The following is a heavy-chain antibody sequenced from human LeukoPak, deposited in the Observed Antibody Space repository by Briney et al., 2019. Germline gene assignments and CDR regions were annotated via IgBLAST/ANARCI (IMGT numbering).Heavy chain of an antibody. D-gene: IGHD3-3*01. Sequence: PSETLSLTCTVSGYSISSGYYWGWIRQPPGKGLEWIGSIYHSGSTYYNPSLKSRVTISVDTSKNQFSLKLSSVTAADTAVYYCVRDPEFTIFGVVIIPPDVWGKGTTVTVSS. CDR1: GYSISSGYY. J-gene: IGHJ6*04. V-gene: IGHV4-38-2*02. CDR3: VRDPEFTIFGVVIIPPDV. CDR2: IYHSGST.